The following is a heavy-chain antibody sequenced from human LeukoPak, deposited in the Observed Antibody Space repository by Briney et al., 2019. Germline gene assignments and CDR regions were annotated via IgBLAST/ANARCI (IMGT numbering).Heavy chain of an antibody. CDR3: ARLITGTTTAFDI. D-gene: IGHD1-7*01. J-gene: IGHJ3*02. V-gene: IGHV4-38-2*01. CDR2: LYHPDST. Sequence: SETLSLTCAVSGYPINNAYYWVWIRQPPGKGLEWIGSLYHPDSTYYNPSLKSRVTMSVDTSKNQFSLKLSSVTAADTAVYYCARLITGTTTAFDIWGQGTMVTVSS. CDR1: GYPINNAYY.